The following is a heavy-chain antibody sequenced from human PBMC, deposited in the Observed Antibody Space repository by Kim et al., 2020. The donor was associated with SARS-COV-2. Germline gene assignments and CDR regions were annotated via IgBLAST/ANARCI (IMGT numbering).Heavy chain of an antibody. CDR2: IDRGGGT. D-gene: IGHD2-15*01. V-gene: IGHV4-34*01. Sequence: SETLSLTCAVYGGSLSGNYWSWIRQSPGKGLEWIGEIDRGGGTNYNPSLKSRVTISIDTSKSQFSLKLSSLTAADTAMYYCARIRAYSTGGSCLPSNFDHWGQGTLVTLSS. J-gene: IGHJ4*02. CDR1: GGSLSGNY. CDR3: ARIRAYSTGGSCLPSNFDH.